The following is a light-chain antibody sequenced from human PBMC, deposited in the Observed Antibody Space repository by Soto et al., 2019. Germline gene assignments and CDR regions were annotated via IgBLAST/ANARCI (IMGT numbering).Light chain of an antibody. J-gene: IGLJ1*01. CDR2: EGS. CDR1: SSDVGSYNL. Sequence: QSVLTQPASVSGSPGQSITISCTGTSSDVGSYNLVPWYQQHPGKAPKLMIYEGSKRPSGVPDRFSGSKSGTSASLAISGLRSEDEADYYCAAWDDSLSGYVFGTGTKVTVL. CDR3: AAWDDSLSGYV. V-gene: IGLV2-14*02.